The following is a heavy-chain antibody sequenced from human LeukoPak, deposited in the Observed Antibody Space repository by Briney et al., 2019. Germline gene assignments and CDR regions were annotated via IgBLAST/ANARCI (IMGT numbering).Heavy chain of an antibody. CDR2: IYYSGNT. CDR3: ARHDTPYYDYVWGSYRYTKLTYFDY. CDR1: GGSISSSSYY. V-gene: IGHV4-39*01. D-gene: IGHD3-16*02. Sequence: ASETLSLTCTVSGGSISSSSYYWGWIRQPPGNGLEWIGSIYYSGNTYYNPSLKSRVTISVDTSKNQFSLELSSVTAADTAVYYCARHDTPYYDYVWGSYRYTKLTYFDYWGQGTLVTVSS. J-gene: IGHJ4*02.